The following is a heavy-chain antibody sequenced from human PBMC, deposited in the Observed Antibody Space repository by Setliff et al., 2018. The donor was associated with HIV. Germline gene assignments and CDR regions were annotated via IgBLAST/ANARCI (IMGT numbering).Heavy chain of an antibody. CDR2: ISSIGGT. CDR1: GGSISSGEYY. J-gene: IGHJ4*02. V-gene: IGHV4-30-4*08. CDR3: ARVLPYDSTGFLIYYFDN. Sequence: KPSETLSLTCTVSGGSISSGEYYWSWIRPPPGKGLEWLGYISSIGGTDYNPSLNSRIIISIDTSKNQFSLRLSSVTAADTAVYFCARVLPYDSTGFLIYYFDNWGQGTLVTVSS. D-gene: IGHD3-22*01.